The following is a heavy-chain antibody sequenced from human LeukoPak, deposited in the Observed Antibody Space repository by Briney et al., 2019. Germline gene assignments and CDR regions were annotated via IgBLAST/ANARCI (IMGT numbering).Heavy chain of an antibody. V-gene: IGHV5-51*01. D-gene: IGHD2-2*01. J-gene: IGHJ5*02. CDR2: IYPGDSDT. CDR3: ARLSLGGYCSSTSCYVANWFDP. CDR1: GYSFTGYW. Sequence: GESLKISCKGSGYSFTGYWIGWVRQMPGKGLEWMGIIYPGDSDTRYSPSFQGQVTISADKSISTAYLQWSSLKASDTAMYYCARLSLGGYCSSTSCYVANWFDPWGQGTLVTVSS.